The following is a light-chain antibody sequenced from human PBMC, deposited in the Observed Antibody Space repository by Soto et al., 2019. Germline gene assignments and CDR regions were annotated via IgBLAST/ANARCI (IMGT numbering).Light chain of an antibody. V-gene: IGLV2-14*01. CDR1: NSDVGDYTL. CDR2: DVS. Sequence: QSVLTQPASVSGSPGQSITISCSGTNSDVGDYTLVSWYQQRPGEAPKLVIFDVSNRPSGVSDRFSGSKSGNTASLTISGLQAEDEGDYFCCSYATDTTLYVFGSGTQLTVL. J-gene: IGLJ7*01. CDR3: CSYATDTTLYV.